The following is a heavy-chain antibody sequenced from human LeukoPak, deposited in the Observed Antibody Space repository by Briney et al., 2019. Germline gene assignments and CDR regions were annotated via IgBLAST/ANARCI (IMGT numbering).Heavy chain of an antibody. D-gene: IGHD3-16*02. J-gene: IGHJ3*02. CDR3: AKGIGGVIAKSLLHSAFDI. CDR1: GFTFSSYA. V-gene: IGHV3-23*01. CDR2: ISGGGGST. Sequence: GGSLRLSCAASGFTFSSYAMSWVRQAPGKGLEWVSGISGGGGSTYYADSVKGRFTISRDNSRNTLYLQMNSLRGEDTAVYYCAKGIGGVIAKSLLHSAFDIWGQGTMVTVSS.